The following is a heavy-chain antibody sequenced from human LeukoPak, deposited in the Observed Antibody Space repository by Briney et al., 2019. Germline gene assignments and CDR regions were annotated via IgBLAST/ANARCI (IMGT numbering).Heavy chain of an antibody. CDR3: ARPASSSWPLYYYYGMDV. Sequence: ASVKVSCKASGCTFTSYDINWVRQATGQGLEWVGWMNPNNGNTGYAQKFQGRVTMTRSTSISTAYMELSSLRSEDTAVYYCARPASSSWPLYYYYGMDVWGQGTTVTVSS. D-gene: IGHD6-13*01. J-gene: IGHJ6*02. CDR1: GCTFTSYD. V-gene: IGHV1-8*01. CDR2: MNPNNGNT.